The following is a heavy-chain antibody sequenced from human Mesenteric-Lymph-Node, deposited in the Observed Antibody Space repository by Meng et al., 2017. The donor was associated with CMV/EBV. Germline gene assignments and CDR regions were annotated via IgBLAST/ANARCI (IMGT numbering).Heavy chain of an antibody. Sequence: KISCKVSGYTFTDQYRHWVQQAPGKGLEWMGLVDPEDGETRYAEKFQGRVTITADTSTDTAYMELSSLRSEDTAVYYCAIDWSSNLDYWGQGTLVTVSS. D-gene: IGHD6-13*01. CDR2: VDPEDGET. J-gene: IGHJ4*02. V-gene: IGHV1-69-2*01. CDR3: AIDWSSNLDY. CDR1: GYTFTDQY.